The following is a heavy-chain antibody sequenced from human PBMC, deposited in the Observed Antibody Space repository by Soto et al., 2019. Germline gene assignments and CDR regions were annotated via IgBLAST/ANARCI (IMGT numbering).Heavy chain of an antibody. J-gene: IGHJ4*02. Sequence: EVQLAESGGGLVQPGGSLRLSCAASGFRFSLFWMSWVRQTPGKGLEWVANINEDGREKFFADSVKGRFTISRDNAKNSLTLEMNSLTADDTAVYYCARTGWPQSSYYFDYWGQGTLVTVSS. CDR1: GFRFSLFW. CDR2: INEDGREK. V-gene: IGHV3-7*03. D-gene: IGHD3-16*01. CDR3: ARTGWPQSSYYFDY.